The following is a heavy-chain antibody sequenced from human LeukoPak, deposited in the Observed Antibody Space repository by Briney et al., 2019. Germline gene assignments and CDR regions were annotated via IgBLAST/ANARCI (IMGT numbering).Heavy chain of an antibody. CDR1: GGSLRDHY. V-gene: IGHV4-34*01. CDR3: ARPYCSHGSCYHNFDY. CDR2: INDSGST. J-gene: IGHJ4*02. Sequence: SETLSLTCSASGGSLRDHYWSWIRQVPGKGLEWIGEINDSGSTNYNPSLEGRVTLSVDTSKNQFSLKMRSVTAADTSIYYCARPYCSHGSCYHNFDYWGQGTLVTVSS. D-gene: IGHD2-15*01.